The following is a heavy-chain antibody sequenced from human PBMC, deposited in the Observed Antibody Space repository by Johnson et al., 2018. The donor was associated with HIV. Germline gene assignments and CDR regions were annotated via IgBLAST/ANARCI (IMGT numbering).Heavy chain of an antibody. CDR3: ARVIRAYDSSGYAGDAFDI. CDR2: IYSGGST. V-gene: IGHV3-66*01. D-gene: IGHD3-22*01. Sequence: VQLVESGGGLVQPGGSLRLSCAASGFTVSSNYMSWVRQAPGKGLEWVSVIYSGGSTYYADSVKGRFSISRDNSKNTLYLQMNSLRAEDTAVYYCARVIRAYDSSGYAGDAFDIWGQGTMVTASS. J-gene: IGHJ3*02. CDR1: GFTVSSNY.